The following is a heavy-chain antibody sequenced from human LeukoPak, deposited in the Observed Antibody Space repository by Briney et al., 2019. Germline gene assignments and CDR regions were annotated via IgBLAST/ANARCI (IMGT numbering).Heavy chain of an antibody. D-gene: IGHD2-2*01. CDR2: ITISSSTL. Sequence: GGSLILSCAASGFTFSTYSMNWVRQAPGKGLEWVSYITISSSTLYYADSVKGRFTISRDNAKNSLYLQMNSLRDEDTAVYYCARERYCRSTSCYDYQDYGKDGWGQGTTGTGSS. J-gene: IGHJ6*02. V-gene: IGHV3-48*02. CDR1: GFTFSTYS. CDR3: ARERYCRSTSCYDYQDYGKDG.